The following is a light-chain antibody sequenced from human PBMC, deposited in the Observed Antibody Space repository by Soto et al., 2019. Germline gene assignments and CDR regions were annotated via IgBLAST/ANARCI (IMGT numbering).Light chain of an antibody. Sequence: IVLTQSPHTLSLSPGQGATLSCRASQSLSSIYLAWYQQKPGQAPRLLIYRTSSRATGIPDRFSGSESETDFTLTISRLEPDDSAVYCQQYGSSPRTFGPGTKV. CDR3: QQYGSSPRT. V-gene: IGKV3-20*01. J-gene: IGKJ1*01. CDR2: RTS. CDR1: QSLSSIY.